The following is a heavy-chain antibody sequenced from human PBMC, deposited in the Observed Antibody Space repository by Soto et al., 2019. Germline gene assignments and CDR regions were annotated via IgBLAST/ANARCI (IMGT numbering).Heavy chain of an antibody. CDR3: ARLGRTGTTGKRGTYGMDV. V-gene: IGHV4-30-2*01. D-gene: IGHD1-7*01. CDR2: IYHSGST. CDR1: GGSISSGGYS. J-gene: IGHJ6*02. Sequence: PSETLSLTCAVSGGSISSGGYSWSWIRQPPGKGLEWIGYIYHSGSTYYNPSLKSRVTISVDRSKNQFSLKLSSVTAADTAVYYCARLGRTGTTGKRGTYGMDVWGQGTTVTVSS.